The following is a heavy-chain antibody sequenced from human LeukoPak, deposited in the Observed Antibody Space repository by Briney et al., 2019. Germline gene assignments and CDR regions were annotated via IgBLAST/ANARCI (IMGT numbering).Heavy chain of an antibody. V-gene: IGHV1-8*01. D-gene: IGHD5-12*01. J-gene: IGHJ6*02. CDR3: ARGRAPWIYLYSRYYYYGMDV. Sequence: ASVKVSCKASGYTFTSYDINWVRQATGQGLEGMGWMNPNRGNTGYAQKFQGRVTMTRNTSISTAYMELSSLRSEDTAVYYCARGRAPWIYLYSRYYYYGMDVWGQGTTVTVSS. CDR2: MNPNRGNT. CDR1: GYTFTSYD.